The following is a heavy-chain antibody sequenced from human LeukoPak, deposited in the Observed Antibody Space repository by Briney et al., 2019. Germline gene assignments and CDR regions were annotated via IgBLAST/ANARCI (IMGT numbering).Heavy chain of an antibody. CDR1: GFTFSSFW. CDR2: IKQAESQK. D-gene: IGHD1-26*01. J-gene: IGHJ4*02. V-gene: IGHV3-7*01. Sequence: GGSLRLSCAASGFTFSSFWMTWVRQAPGKGLEWVANIKQAESQKYYVDSVKGRFTISRDNAKNSLYLQMNSLRAEDTAIYYCARDNVLGSYWGQGALVIVSS. CDR3: ARDNVLGSY.